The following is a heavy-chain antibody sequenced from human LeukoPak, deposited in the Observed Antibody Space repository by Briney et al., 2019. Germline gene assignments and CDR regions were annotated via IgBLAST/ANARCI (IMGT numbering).Heavy chain of an antibody. CDR3: ARDQTYYDILTGYDPNWFDP. CDR1: GYTFTSYG. CDR2: ISAYNGNT. V-gene: IGHV1-18*01. Sequence: ASVKVSCKASGYTFTSYGISWVRQAPGQGLEWMGWISAYNGNTNFAQKLQGRVTLTTDTSTSTAYMELRSLRSDDTAVYYCARDQTYYDILTGYDPNWFDPWGQGTLVTVSS. J-gene: IGHJ5*02. D-gene: IGHD3-9*01.